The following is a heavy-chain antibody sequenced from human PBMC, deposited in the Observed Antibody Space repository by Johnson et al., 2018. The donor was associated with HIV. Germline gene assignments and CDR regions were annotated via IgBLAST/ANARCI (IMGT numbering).Heavy chain of an antibody. J-gene: IGHJ3*01. CDR3: ARDRAFDL. V-gene: IGHV3-66*02. CDR2: IYSGGNT. CDR1: GFTVSNNY. Sequence: VQLVESGGGVVQPGRSLRLSCATSGFTVSNNYMSWVRQAPGKGLEWVSLIYSGGNTYYTDSVRGRFTISRDKSKNTVYLQMNSLKVEDTAMYYCARDRAFDLWGPGTMVTVSS.